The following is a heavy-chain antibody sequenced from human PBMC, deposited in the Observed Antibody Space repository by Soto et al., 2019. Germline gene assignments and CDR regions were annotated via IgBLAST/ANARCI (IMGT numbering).Heavy chain of an antibody. D-gene: IGHD3-16*01. CDR1: GYIFVNYG. J-gene: IGHJ6*04. Sequence: QVQLVQSGDEVKKPGASVKVSCKASGYIFVNYGIAWVRQAPGQGLEWMGWISPYTGNTHSATKVQGRLTMPTDTSTGTAYMDLGSLTSDDTAVYYYVMVDNYVTPTPQDVWGEGTTVTVSP. CDR2: ISPYTGNT. V-gene: IGHV1-18*01. CDR3: VMVDNYVTPTPQDV.